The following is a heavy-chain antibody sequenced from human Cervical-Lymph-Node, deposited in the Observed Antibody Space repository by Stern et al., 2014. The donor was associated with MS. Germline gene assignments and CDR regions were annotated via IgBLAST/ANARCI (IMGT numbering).Heavy chain of an antibody. J-gene: IGHJ6*02. CDR2: IWYDGSNK. CDR3: ASLGWSRSGMDV. Sequence: QVQLVESGGGVVQHGRSLRLSCAASGFTFSSYGMHWVRQAPGKGLEWVAVIWYDGSNKYYADSVKGRFTISRDNSKNTLYLQMNSLRAEDTAVYYCASLGWSRSGMDVWGQGTTVTVSS. CDR1: GFTFSSYG. V-gene: IGHV3-33*01. D-gene: IGHD1-14*01.